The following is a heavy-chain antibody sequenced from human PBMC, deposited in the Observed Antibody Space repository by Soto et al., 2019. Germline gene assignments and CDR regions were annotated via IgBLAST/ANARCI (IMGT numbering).Heavy chain of an antibody. D-gene: IGHD3-22*01. V-gene: IGHV3-30-3*01. Sequence: QVQLVESGGGVVQPGRSLRLSCAASGFTFSSYAMHWVRQAPGKGLEWVAVIPYDGSNKYYADSVKGRFTISRDNSKNTLYLQMNSLRAEDTAVYYCARDSYYYDSSGYYGFDYWGQGTLVTVSS. CDR1: GFTFSSYA. CDR2: IPYDGSNK. J-gene: IGHJ4*02. CDR3: ARDSYYYDSSGYYGFDY.